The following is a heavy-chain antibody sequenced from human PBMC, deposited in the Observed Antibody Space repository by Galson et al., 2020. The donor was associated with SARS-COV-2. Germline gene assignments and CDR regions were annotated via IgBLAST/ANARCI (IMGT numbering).Heavy chain of an antibody. CDR2: IGYDGNNK. CDR3: AKRGGPPTGKDNWFDT. CDR1: GFTFSTYA. D-gene: IGHD1-1*01. J-gene: IGHJ5*02. V-gene: IGHV3-30*09. Sequence: TGGSLRLSCAASGFTFSTYAMHWVRQAPGKGLEWVALIGYDGNNKFYADSVKGRFAISRDNAQSTLFLQMNSLGTDDTAVYYCAKRGGPPTGKDNWFDTWGQGNLVTVSS.